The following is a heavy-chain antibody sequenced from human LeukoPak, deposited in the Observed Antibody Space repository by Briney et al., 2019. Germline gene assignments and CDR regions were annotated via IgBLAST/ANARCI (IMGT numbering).Heavy chain of an antibody. Sequence: GGSLRLSCAASGFTFSSYWMHWVRQAPGKGLVWVSRINSDGSSTNYADSVKGRFTISRDKAKNTLYLQMNSLRAEDTAVYYCARGPVLRYFDWQRATDVMDVWGQGTTVTVSS. J-gene: IGHJ6*02. D-gene: IGHD3-9*01. CDR2: INSDGSST. CDR1: GFTFSSYW. CDR3: ARGPVLRYFDWQRATDVMDV. V-gene: IGHV3-74*01.